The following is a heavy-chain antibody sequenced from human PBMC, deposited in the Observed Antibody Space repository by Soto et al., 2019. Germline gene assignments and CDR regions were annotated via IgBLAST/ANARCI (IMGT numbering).Heavy chain of an antibody. CDR3: ARTSKHYYDSSGLNWFDP. CDR1: GFTFSSYA. Sequence: AGSLRLSCAAPGFTFSSYARHGVRQAPGKGLEWVAVISYYGSNKYYADSVKGRFTISRDNSKNTLYLQMNSLRAEDTAVYYCARTSKHYYDSSGLNWFDPWGQGALVTVSS. D-gene: IGHD3-22*01. V-gene: IGHV3-30-3*01. CDR2: ISYYGSNK. J-gene: IGHJ5*02.